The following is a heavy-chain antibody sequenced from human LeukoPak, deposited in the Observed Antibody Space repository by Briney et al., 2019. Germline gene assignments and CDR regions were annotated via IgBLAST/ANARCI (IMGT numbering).Heavy chain of an antibody. V-gene: IGHV5-51*01. Sequence: GESLKISCKGSGYSFTSYWIGWVRQMPGKGLGWMGIIYPGDSDTRYSPSFQGQVTISADKSISTAYLQWSSLKASDTAIYYCAKTYYYDSSSPFDAFEIWGQGTMVTVSS. J-gene: IGHJ3*02. CDR2: IYPGDSDT. D-gene: IGHD3-22*01. CDR3: AKTYYYDSSSPFDAFEI. CDR1: GYSFTSYW.